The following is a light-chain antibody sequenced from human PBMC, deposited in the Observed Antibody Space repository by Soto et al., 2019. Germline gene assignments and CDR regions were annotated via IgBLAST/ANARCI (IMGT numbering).Light chain of an antibody. V-gene: IGKV3-20*01. Sequence: EIVLTQSPGPLSLSPGERATLSCRASRSISSTYLAWYQQKPGQAPRLLIYGASSRATGIPDRFSGSGSGADFPLTISRLEPEDFAVYYCQQYGGSPPYTFGQGTKLEIK. J-gene: IGKJ2*01. CDR2: GAS. CDR3: QQYGGSPPYT. CDR1: RSISSTY.